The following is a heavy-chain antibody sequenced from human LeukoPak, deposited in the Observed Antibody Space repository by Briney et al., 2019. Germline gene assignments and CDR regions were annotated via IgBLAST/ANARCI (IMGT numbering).Heavy chain of an antibody. CDR2: ISYDGSNK. CDR1: GFTFSSYA. CDR3: AKEGYSRGYYSYYYMDV. Sequence: GGSLRLSCAASGFTFSSYAMHWVRQAPGKGLEWVAVISYDGSNKYYADSVKGRFTISRDNSKNTLYLQMNSLRAEDTAVYYCAKEGYSRGYYSYYYMDVWGKGTTVTVSS. D-gene: IGHD6-13*01. J-gene: IGHJ6*03. V-gene: IGHV3-30*04.